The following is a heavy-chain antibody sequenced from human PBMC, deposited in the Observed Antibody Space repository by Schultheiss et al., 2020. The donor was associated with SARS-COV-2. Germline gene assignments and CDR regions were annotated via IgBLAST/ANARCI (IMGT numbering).Heavy chain of an antibody. V-gene: IGHV4-59*01. CDR3: ARVVPYYDILTGYSPAAFDI. CDR2: IYYSGST. CDR1: GGSFSGYY. D-gene: IGHD3-9*01. Sequence: SETLSLTCAVYGGSFSGYYWSWIRQPPGKGLEWIGYIYYSGSTNYNPSLKSRVTISVDTSKNQFSLKLSSVTAADTAVYYCARVVPYYDILTGYSPAAFDIWGQGTMVTVSS. J-gene: IGHJ3*02.